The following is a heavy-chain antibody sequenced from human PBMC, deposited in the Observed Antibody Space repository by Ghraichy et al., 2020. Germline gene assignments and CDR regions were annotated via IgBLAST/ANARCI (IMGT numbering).Heavy chain of an antibody. V-gene: IGHV1-2*02. CDR3: ARETTAMVRYYYMDV. CDR1: GYTFTGYY. Sequence: ASVKVSCKASGYTFTGYYMHWVRQAPGQGLEWMGWINPNSGGTNYAQKFQGRVTMTRDTSISTAYMELSRLRSDDTAVYYCARETTAMVRYYYMDVWGKGTTVTVSS. CDR2: INPNSGGT. D-gene: IGHD5-18*01. J-gene: IGHJ6*03.